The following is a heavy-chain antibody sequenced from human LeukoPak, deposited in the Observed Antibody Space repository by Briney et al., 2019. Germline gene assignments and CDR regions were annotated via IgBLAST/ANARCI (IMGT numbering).Heavy chain of an antibody. J-gene: IGHJ4*02. CDR3: AKGTLLTGVGYFDF. V-gene: IGHV3-23*01. CDR2: ISGSGGTT. D-gene: IGHD3-9*01. Sequence: RGSLRLSCAAAGFIFSSYAMTWVRQAPGKGLEWVSTISGSGGTTYYADSVKGRFTISRDNSKNTLYLQMNSLRAEDTAIYYCAKGTLLTGVGYFDFWGQGTLVTVSS. CDR1: GFIFSSYA.